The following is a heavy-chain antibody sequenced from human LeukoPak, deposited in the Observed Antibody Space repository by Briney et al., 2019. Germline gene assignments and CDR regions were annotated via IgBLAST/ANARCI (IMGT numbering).Heavy chain of an antibody. CDR1: EYTFTDYY. D-gene: IGHD2-15*01. CDR2: IKPNSGGT. V-gene: IGHV1-2*02. Sequence: ASVKVSCKASEYTFTDYYIHWVRQAPGQGLEWMGGIKPNSGGTKYAQKYRGRVTMTTDTSISTAYMELSSLESDDTAVFYCARGSVVGATASLAYEIWGQGTIVTVSS. CDR3: ARGSVVGATASLAYEI. J-gene: IGHJ3*02.